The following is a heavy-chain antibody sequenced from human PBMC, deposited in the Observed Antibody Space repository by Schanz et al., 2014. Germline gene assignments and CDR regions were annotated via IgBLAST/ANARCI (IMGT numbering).Heavy chain of an antibody. Sequence: QVQLVESGGGVVQPGRSLRLSCAASGFTFSSYALHWVRQAPGKGLEWVAFVPFDGSQKFYADSVKGRFTISRDNSKNTVHLQMNSLRAEDTAVYYCARIGGSVFDYWAQGTLXTVSS. CDR2: VPFDGSQK. CDR3: ARIGGSVFDY. CDR1: GFTFSSYA. D-gene: IGHD3-10*01. J-gene: IGHJ4*02. V-gene: IGHV3-30*04.